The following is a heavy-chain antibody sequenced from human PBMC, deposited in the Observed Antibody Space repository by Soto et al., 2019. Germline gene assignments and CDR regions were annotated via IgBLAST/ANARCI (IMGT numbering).Heavy chain of an antibody. Sequence: PSETLSLTCAVSGGSISSSNWWSWVRQPPGKGLEWIGEIYHSGSTNYNPSLKSRVTISVDKSKNQFSLKLSSVTAADTAVYYCASTSSGWYLGYFDYWGQGTRVTVSS. D-gene: IGHD6-19*01. V-gene: IGHV4-4*02. CDR3: ASTSSGWYLGYFDY. CDR2: IYHSGST. CDR1: GGSISSSNW. J-gene: IGHJ4*02.